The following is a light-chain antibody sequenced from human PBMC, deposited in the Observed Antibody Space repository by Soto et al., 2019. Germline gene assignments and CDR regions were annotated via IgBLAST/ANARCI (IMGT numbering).Light chain of an antibody. V-gene: IGLV2-14*01. J-gene: IGLJ1*01. CDR2: EVS. CDR1: SSDVGGYNF. Sequence: QSALTQPASVSGSPGQSITISCTGTSSDVGGYNFVSWYQQHPDKAPKLLIYEVSNRPSGVSNRFSGSKSGNTAPLTISGLQAEDEADYHCSSYASSSTLVFGTGTKLTVL. CDR3: SSYASSSTLV.